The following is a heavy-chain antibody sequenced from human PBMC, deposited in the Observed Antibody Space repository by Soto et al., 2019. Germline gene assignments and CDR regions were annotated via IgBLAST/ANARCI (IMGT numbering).Heavy chain of an antibody. CDR3: ARSQGGASYYYGMDV. Sequence: SVKVSCKASGGTFSGYAISWVRQAPGQGLEWMGGIIPIFGTANYAQKFQGRVTITADESTSTAYMELSSLRSEDTAVYYCARSQGGASYYYGMDVWGQGTTVTVSS. J-gene: IGHJ6*02. V-gene: IGHV1-69*13. CDR2: IIPIFGTA. D-gene: IGHD3-16*01. CDR1: GGTFSGYA.